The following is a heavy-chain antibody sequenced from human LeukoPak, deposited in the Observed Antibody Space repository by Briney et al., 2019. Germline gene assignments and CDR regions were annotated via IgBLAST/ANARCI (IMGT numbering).Heavy chain of an antibody. V-gene: IGHV1-18*01. CDR3: ARGYFDWFEDY. CDR2: ISAYNGNT. Sequence: ASVKVSCKASGYTFTRYAMHWVRQAPGQRLEWMGWISAYNGNTNYAQKLQGRVTMATDTSTSTAYMELRSLRSDDTAVYYCARGYFDWFEDYWGQGTLVTVSS. J-gene: IGHJ4*02. CDR1: GYTFTRYA. D-gene: IGHD3-9*01.